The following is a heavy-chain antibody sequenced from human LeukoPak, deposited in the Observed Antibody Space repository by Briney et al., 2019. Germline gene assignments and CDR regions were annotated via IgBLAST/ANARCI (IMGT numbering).Heavy chain of an antibody. CDR3: ARARGQFLEWSYYFDS. V-gene: IGHV4-30-2*01. Sequence: SETLSLTCTVSGVSISSGAYYWSWIRQPPGKGLEWIGHIYHSGNTYYNPSLKSRVAMSVDRSKNQFSLKLSSVTAADTAVYYCARARGQFLEWSYYFDSWGQETLVAVSS. CDR2: IYHSGNT. CDR1: GVSISSGAYY. J-gene: IGHJ4*02. D-gene: IGHD3-3*01.